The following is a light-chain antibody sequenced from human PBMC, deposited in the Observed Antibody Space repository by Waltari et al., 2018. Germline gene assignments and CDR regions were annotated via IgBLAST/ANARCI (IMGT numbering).Light chain of an antibody. J-gene: IGLJ2*01. Sequence: QSALTQPASVSGSPGQSITISCTGSSSDIGSYNVVSWYQHHPGKAPKLVIYEVINRPSGVSNRFSCSKSGNTASLTISGLQAEDEADYYCCSYAGSVVFGGGTKLTVL. CDR2: EVI. CDR1: SSDIGSYNV. V-gene: IGLV2-23*02. CDR3: CSYAGSVV.